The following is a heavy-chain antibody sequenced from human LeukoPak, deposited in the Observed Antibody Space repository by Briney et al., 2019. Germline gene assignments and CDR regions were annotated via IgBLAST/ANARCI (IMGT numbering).Heavy chain of an antibody. D-gene: IGHD3-3*01. J-gene: IGHJ6*02. CDR1: GASISNFF. CDR2: IYYSGST. V-gene: IGHV4-59*01. CDR3: ARDRRLRFLEWEQYYYGMDV. Sequence: PSETLSLTCTVSGASISNFFWSWIRQPPGKGLEWIGYIYYSGSTNYNPSLKSRVTISVDTSKNQFSLKLSSVTAADTAVYYCARDRRLRFLEWEQYYYGMDVWGQGTTVTVSS.